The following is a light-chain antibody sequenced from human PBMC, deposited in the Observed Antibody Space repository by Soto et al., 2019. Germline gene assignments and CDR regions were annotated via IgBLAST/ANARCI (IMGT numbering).Light chain of an antibody. CDR1: QTVTNNN. CDR3: QQYGASPIT. CDR2: GAS. V-gene: IGKV3-20*01. Sequence: EIVVTKSPCTLSLSPGQRATLSCRASQTVTNNNLAWYQQKAGQSPRLLIFGASNRATGIPDRFSGSGSGPDFTLTISRLEPEDFALYYCQQYGASPITFGQGTLLEVK. J-gene: IGKJ5*01.